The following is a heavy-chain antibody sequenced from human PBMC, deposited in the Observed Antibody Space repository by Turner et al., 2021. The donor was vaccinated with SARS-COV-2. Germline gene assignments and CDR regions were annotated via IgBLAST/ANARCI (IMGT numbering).Heavy chain of an antibody. J-gene: IGHJ6*02. Sequence: EVQLVESGGGLVKPGGSLRLSWAASGFTFSSYSMNWVRQAPGKGLEWVSSISYSSTYIYYADSVKGRFTISRDNAKNSLYLQMNSLRAEDTAVYYCARDHRPVVVPAAKRAGSYYYGMDVWGQGTTVTVSS. CDR1: GFTFSSYS. V-gene: IGHV3-21*01. D-gene: IGHD2-2*01. CDR3: ARDHRPVVVPAAKRAGSYYYGMDV. CDR2: ISYSSTYI.